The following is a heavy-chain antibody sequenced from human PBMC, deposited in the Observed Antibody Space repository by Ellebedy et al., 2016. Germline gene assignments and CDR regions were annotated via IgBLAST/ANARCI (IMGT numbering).Heavy chain of an antibody. CDR2: IYYGGST. Sequence: SETLSLTXTVSGYSISSGYYWGWIRQPPGKGLEWIGYIYYGGSTNYNPSLKSRVTISVDTSKNQFSLKLSSVTAADTAVYYCARAPRSCIPYRDCFQYWYFDLWGRGTLVTVSS. D-gene: IGHD2-21*02. CDR3: ARAPRSCIPYRDCFQYWYFDL. J-gene: IGHJ2*01. CDR1: GYSISSGYY. V-gene: IGHV4-61*01.